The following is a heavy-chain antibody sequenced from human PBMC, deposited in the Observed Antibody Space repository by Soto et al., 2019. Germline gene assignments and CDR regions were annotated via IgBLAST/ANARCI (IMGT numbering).Heavy chain of an antibody. D-gene: IGHD3-10*01. V-gene: IGHV1-69*06. CDR3: AREGGDYGSGSYYNVEQNSSYGMDV. CDR2: IIPIFGTA. Sequence: SVKVSCKASGCTFSSYAISWVRQAPGQGLEWMGGIIPIFGTANYAQKFQGRVTITADKSTSTAYMELSSLRSEDTAVYYCAREGGDYGSGSYYNVEQNSSYGMDVWGQGTTVTVSS. J-gene: IGHJ6*02. CDR1: GCTFSSYA.